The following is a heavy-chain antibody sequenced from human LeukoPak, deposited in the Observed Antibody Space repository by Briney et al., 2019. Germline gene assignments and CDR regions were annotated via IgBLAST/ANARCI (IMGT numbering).Heavy chain of an antibody. Sequence: AGSLRLSCAASGFTFSSYEMNRVRQAPGNGLEWVSYISSSGSTIYYADSVKGRFTISRDNAKNSLYLQMNSLRAEDTAVYYCAELGITMIGGVWGKGTTVTISS. CDR3: AELGITMIGGV. D-gene: IGHD3-10*02. V-gene: IGHV3-48*03. CDR2: ISSSGSTI. CDR1: GFTFSSYE. J-gene: IGHJ6*04.